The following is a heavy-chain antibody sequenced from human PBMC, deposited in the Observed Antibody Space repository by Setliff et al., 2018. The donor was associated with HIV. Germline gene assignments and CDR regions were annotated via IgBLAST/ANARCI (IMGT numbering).Heavy chain of an antibody. V-gene: IGHV4-34*01. J-gene: IGHJ1*01. CDR1: GGSFSGYY. Sequence: PSETLSLTCAVYGGSFSGYYWSWIRQPPGKGLEWIGEINHSGSTNYNPSLKSRVTISVDTSKNQFSLKLSSVIAADTAVYYCARAAAGNTGPFDLWGQGTQVTVSS. CDR3: ARAAAGNTGPFDL. D-gene: IGHD3-9*01. CDR2: INHSGST.